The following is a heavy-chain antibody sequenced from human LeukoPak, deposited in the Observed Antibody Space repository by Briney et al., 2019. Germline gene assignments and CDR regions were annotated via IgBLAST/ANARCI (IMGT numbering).Heavy chain of an antibody. D-gene: IGHD3-10*01. CDR3: MIYYYVSGRRYFDE. CDR1: GFTFSNYA. V-gene: IGHV3-23*01. CDR2: ISASGGST. Sequence: GGSLRLSCAASGFTFSNYAMSWVRQAPGQGLEWVSTISASGGSTYYADSVKGRLTISRDNSKNTLYLQMNSLRAEDTAVYYCMIYYYVSGRRYFDEWGEGTLVTVPS. J-gene: IGHJ4*02.